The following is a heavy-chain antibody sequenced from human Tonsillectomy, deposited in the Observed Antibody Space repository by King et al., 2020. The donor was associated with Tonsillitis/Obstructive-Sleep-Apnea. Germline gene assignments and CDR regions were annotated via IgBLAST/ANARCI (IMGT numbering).Heavy chain of an antibody. CDR3: ARVRNVIYVNSGPNWFDP. CDR2: IKQDGSEK. D-gene: IGHD3-16*01. CDR1: GFTFSSYW. J-gene: IGHJ5*02. Sequence: VQLVESGGGLVQPGGSLRLSCAASGFTFSSYWMTWVRQAPGKGLEWVANIKQDGSEKYYVDSVKGRFTISRDNAKNSLYLQMNSLRAEDTAVYYCARVRNVIYVNSGPNWFDPWGQGTLVTVSS. V-gene: IGHV3-7*01.